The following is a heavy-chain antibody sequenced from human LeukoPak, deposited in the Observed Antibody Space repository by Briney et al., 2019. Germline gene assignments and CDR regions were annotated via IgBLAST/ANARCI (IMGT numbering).Heavy chain of an antibody. CDR2: IIPIFGTA. CDR3: ARVKRRYQVLKPLHETPSHYFDY. CDR1: GGTFSSYA. J-gene: IGHJ4*02. D-gene: IGHD2-2*01. Sequence: SVKVSCKASGGTFSSYAISWVRQAPGQGLEWMGGIIPIFGTANYAQKFQGRVTITADESTSTAYMELSSLRSEDTAMYYCARVKRRYQVLKPLHETPSHYFDYWGQGTLVTVSS. V-gene: IGHV1-69*13.